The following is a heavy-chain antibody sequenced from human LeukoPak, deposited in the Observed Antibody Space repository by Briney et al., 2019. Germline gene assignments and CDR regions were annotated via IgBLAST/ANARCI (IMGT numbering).Heavy chain of an antibody. Sequence: SETLSLTCAVYGGSFSGYYWSWIRQPPGKGPEWIGEINHSGSTNYNPSLKSRVTISVDTSKNQSSLKLSSVTAADTAVYYCARGRGYCSSTSCPTGYYYYYMDVWGKGTTVTVSS. CDR2: INHSGST. CDR1: GGSFSGYY. J-gene: IGHJ6*03. D-gene: IGHD2-2*01. V-gene: IGHV4-34*01. CDR3: ARGRGYCSSTSCPTGYYYYYMDV.